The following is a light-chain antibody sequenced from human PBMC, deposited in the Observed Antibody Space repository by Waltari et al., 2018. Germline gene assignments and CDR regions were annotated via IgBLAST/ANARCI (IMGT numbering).Light chain of an antibody. CDR1: QSLLHTNGYYY. Sequence: DIVMTQSPSSLPVTPGEQASISCRSSQSLLHTNGYYYVDWFLQKPGQSPQVLIYLGSNRASGVPDRFSASGSGTDLTLKISRVEAEDVGVYYCMQALQTPYTFGQGTKLEIK. CDR2: LGS. J-gene: IGKJ2*01. V-gene: IGKV2-28*01. CDR3: MQALQTPYT.